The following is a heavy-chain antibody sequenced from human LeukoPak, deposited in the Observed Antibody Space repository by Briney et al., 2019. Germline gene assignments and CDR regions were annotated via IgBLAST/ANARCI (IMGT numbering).Heavy chain of an antibody. J-gene: IGHJ6*03. CDR1: GGSISSYY. CDR2: IYYSGST. V-gene: IGHV4-59*08. CDR3: ASGVGYYYYYMDV. Sequence: SETLSLTCTVSGGSISSYYWSWIRQPPGKGLEWIGYIYYSGSTNYNPSLKSRVTISVDTSKNQFSLKLSSVTAADTAVYYCASGVGYYYYYMDVWGKGTTVTVSS. D-gene: IGHD1-26*01.